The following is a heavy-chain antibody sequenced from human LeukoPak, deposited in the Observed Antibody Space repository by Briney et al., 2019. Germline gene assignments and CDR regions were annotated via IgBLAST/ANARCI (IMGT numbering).Heavy chain of an antibody. CDR1: GFTFSSYG. CDR3: AKDALVLRYTRQREYYFDY. V-gene: IGHV3-30*02. CDR2: IRYDGSNK. D-gene: IGHD3-9*01. Sequence: GGSLRLSCGASGFTFSSYGMHWVRQAPGKGLEWVAFIRYDGSNKYYADSVKGRFTISRDNSKNTLYLQMNSLRAEGTAVYYCAKDALVLRYTRQREYYFDYWGQGTLVTVSS. J-gene: IGHJ4*02.